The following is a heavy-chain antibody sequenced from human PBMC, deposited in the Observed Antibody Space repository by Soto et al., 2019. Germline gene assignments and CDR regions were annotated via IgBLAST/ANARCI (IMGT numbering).Heavy chain of an antibody. CDR2: IKSKTDGGTT. J-gene: IGHJ6*02. CDR1: GFTFSNAW. D-gene: IGHD3-10*01. V-gene: IGHV3-15*01. Sequence: GGSLRLSCAASGFTFSNAWMSWVRQAPGKGLEWVGRIKSKTDGGTTDYAAPVKGRFTISRDDSKNTPYLQMNSLKTEDTAVYYCTTTINPLLWFGPATWGQGTTVTVSS. CDR3: TTTINPLLWFGPAT.